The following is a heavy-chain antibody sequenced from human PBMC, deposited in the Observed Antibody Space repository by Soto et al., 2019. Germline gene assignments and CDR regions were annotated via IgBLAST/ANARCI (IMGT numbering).Heavy chain of an antibody. J-gene: IGHJ4*02. CDR1: GYTFTSYG. CDR3: ARDREYSSSSATVY. Sequence: ASGKVSCKASGYTFTSYGISWVRQAPGQGLEWMGWISAYNGNTNYAQKLQGRVTMTTDTSTGTAYMELRSLRSDDTAVYYCARDREYSSSSATVYWGQGTLVTVSS. V-gene: IGHV1-18*01. CDR2: ISAYNGNT. D-gene: IGHD6-13*01.